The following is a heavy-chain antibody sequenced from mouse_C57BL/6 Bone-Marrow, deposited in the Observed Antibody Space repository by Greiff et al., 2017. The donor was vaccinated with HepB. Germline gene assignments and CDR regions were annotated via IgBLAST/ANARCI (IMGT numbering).Heavy chain of an antibody. CDR2: ISDGGSYT. CDR1: GFTFSSYA. Sequence: VQLKESGGGLVKPGGSLKLSCAASGFTFSSYAMSWVRQTPEKRLEWVATISDGGSYTYYPDNVKGRFTISRDNAKNNLYLQMSHLKSEDTAMYYCARRDYGDVWGTGTTVTVSS. J-gene: IGHJ1*03. V-gene: IGHV5-4*01. CDR3: ARRDYGDV. D-gene: IGHD1-1*01.